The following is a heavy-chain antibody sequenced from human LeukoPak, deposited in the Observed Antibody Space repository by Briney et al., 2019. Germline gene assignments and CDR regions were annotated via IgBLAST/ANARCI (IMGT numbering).Heavy chain of an antibody. CDR2: LYYSGST. CDR1: GGSISSYY. D-gene: IGHD1-26*01. J-gene: IGHJ1*01. CDR3: AVGAIFPYAEYFQH. Sequence: SETLSLTCTVSGGSISSYYWSWIRQPPGKGLEWIGYLYYSGSTDYNPSLKSRVTISVDTSKNQFSLKLSSVTAADTAVYYCAVGAIFPYAEYFQHWGQGTLVTVSS. V-gene: IGHV4-59*01.